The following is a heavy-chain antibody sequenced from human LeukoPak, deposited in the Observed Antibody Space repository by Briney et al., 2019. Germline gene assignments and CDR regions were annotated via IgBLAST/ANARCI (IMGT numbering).Heavy chain of an antibody. CDR3: ARDDTARDFDY. V-gene: IGHV3-74*01. J-gene: IGHJ4*02. Sequence: GGSLRLSCAASGFTLSNYWMQWVRRAPGNGLVWVSRINSDARSTSYADSVKGRFTISRDTAKNSLYLQMNGLRAEDTAVYYCARDDTARDFDYWGQGTLVTVSS. CDR1: GFTLSNYW. D-gene: IGHD5-18*01. CDR2: INSDARST.